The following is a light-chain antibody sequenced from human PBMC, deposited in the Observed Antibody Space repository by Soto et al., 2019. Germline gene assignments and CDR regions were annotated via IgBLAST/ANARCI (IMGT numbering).Light chain of an antibody. J-gene: IGKJ4*02. CDR2: DAS. CDR1: QGVSSY. V-gene: IGKV3-11*01. CDR3: QQSYSTPLT. Sequence: VLTPSSAPLWLSPGERATLSCMASQGVSSYLAWYQQKPGQAPRLIIYDASNRATGIPARFSGTGSGTDCTLTISSLEPEDVATYYCQQSYSTPLTLGGGTKVDIK.